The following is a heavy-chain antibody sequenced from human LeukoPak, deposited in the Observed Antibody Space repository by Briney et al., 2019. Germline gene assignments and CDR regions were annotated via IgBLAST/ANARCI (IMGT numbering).Heavy chain of an antibody. J-gene: IGHJ4*02. CDR2: ISGSGGST. CDR1: GFTLSSYA. Sequence: PGGSLRLSCAASGFTLSSYAMSWVRQAPGKGLEWVSAISGSGGSTYYADSVKGRFTISRDNAKNSLYLQMNSLRADDTAVYYCARDLYDILTGYYRTRGEILSPYYFDYWGQGTLVTVSS. V-gene: IGHV3-23*01. D-gene: IGHD3-9*01. CDR3: ARDLYDILTGYYRTRGEILSPYYFDY.